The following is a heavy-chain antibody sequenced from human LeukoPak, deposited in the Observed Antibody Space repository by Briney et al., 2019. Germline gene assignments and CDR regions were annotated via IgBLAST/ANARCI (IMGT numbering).Heavy chain of an antibody. CDR2: ICSRGDST. J-gene: IGHJ4*02. CDR1: GFTFSNYA. V-gene: IGHV3-23*01. D-gene: IGHD6-19*01. Sequence: GGSLRLSCAASGFTFSNYAMSWVRQAPERELEWVSTICSRGDSTYDADSVKGRFTISRDNSKNSLYLQMNNVRVEDTAVYYCAKGPRPDITVAHTVENWGQGTLVTVSS. CDR3: AKGPRPDITVAHTVEN.